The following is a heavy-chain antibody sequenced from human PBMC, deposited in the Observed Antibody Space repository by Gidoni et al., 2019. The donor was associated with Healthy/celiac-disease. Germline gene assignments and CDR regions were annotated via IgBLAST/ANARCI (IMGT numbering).Heavy chain of an antibody. CDR1: GFTCRSYA. CDR2: ISYDGSNK. V-gene: IGHV3-30-3*01. J-gene: IGHJ6*03. Sequence: QVQLVESGGGVVEPGRSLRLACDASGFTCRSYAMHWVRQAPGKVLEWVAVISYDGSNKYYADSVKGRFTISRDNSKNTLYLQMNSLRAEDTAVYYCARDPAPEVFYYYYYMDVWGKGTTVTVSS. CDR3: ARDPAPEVFYYYYYMDV.